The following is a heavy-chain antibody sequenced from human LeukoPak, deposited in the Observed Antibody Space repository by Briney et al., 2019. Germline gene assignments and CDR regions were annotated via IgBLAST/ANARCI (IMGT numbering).Heavy chain of an antibody. CDR3: ASSGYLPGTDY. D-gene: IGHD3-22*01. Sequence: SETLSLTCTVSGGSISSYYWSWIRQPPGRGLEWIGYIYYSGSTNYNPSLKSRVTISVDTSKNQFSLKLSSVTAADTAVYYCASSGYLPGTDYWGQGTLVTVSS. CDR2: IYYSGST. CDR1: GGSISSYY. V-gene: IGHV4-59*01. J-gene: IGHJ4*02.